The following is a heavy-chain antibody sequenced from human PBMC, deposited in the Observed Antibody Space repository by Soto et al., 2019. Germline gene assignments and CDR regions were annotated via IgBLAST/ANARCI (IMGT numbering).Heavy chain of an antibody. D-gene: IGHD3-22*01. V-gene: IGHV4-30-4*01. CDR2: IYYSGST. Sequence: PSETQSLTYTVSCGSISSVDYYWSWIRQPPGKGLEWIGYIYYSGSTYYNPSLKSRVTISVDTSKNQFSLKLSSVTAADTAVYYCARADSSGYTNPFDYWGQGTLVTVSS. J-gene: IGHJ4*02. CDR1: CGSISSVDYY. CDR3: ARADSSGYTNPFDY.